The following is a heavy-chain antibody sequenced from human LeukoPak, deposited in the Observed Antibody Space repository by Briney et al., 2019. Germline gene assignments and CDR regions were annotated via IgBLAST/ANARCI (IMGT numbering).Heavy chain of an antibody. CDR2: LWSDGSNK. J-gene: IGHJ4*02. V-gene: IGHV3-33*06. CDR1: GFTFSSYG. CDR3: AKGYYGGSATHFDS. Sequence: GRSLGLSCAASGFTFSSYGMHWVRQAPGKGLEWEAVLWSDGSNKDYADSVKGRFTIYRDNSKNTLFLEMNSLRAEDTALYYCAKGYYGGSATHFDSWGQGILVTVSS. D-gene: IGHD4-23*01.